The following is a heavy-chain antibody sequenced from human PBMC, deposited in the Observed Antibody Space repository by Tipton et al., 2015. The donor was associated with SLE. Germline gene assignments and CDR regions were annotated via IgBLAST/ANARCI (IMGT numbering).Heavy chain of an antibody. J-gene: IGHJ4*02. V-gene: IGHV4-34*01. CDR2: INHSGGT. CDR1: GGSFSGYF. CDR3: SRRGISFGADFDY. D-gene: IGHD3-16*01. Sequence: TLSLTCAVYGGSFSGYFWSWIRQPPGKGLEWIGEINHSGGTNYNPSLKSRVTMSVDTPKNQFSLRLNSVTAADTAVYYCSRRGISFGADFDYWGPGTLVTVSS.